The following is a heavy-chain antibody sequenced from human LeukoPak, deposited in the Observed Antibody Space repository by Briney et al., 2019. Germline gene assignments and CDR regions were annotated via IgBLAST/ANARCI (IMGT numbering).Heavy chain of an antibody. CDR3: ARDRSLDIDY. D-gene: IGHD1-1*01. V-gene: IGHV3-21*01. CDR1: GFTFSSYS. CDR2: ISSSSSYI. Sequence: PGGSLRLSCAASGFTFSSYSMNWVRQAPGKGLEWVSSISSSSSYIYYADSVKGRFTISRDNAKNSLYLQMNSLRAEDTAVFYCARDRSLDIDYWGQGTLVTVSS. J-gene: IGHJ4*02.